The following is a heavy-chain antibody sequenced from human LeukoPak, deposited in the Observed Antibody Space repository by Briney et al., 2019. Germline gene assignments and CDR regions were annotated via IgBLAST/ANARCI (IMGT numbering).Heavy chain of an antibody. CDR1: GFPFSTYA. CDR3: AKASNGGSYYGVIIDY. Sequence: GRSLRLSCAASGFPFSTYAMHWVRQAPGKGLEWVAVIWYDGNNKYYTDSVKGRFTISRDNSKNTLYLQMNSLRAEDTAVYYCAKASNGGSYYGVIIDYWGRGTLVTVSS. D-gene: IGHD1-26*01. V-gene: IGHV3-30*18. J-gene: IGHJ4*02. CDR2: IWYDGNNK.